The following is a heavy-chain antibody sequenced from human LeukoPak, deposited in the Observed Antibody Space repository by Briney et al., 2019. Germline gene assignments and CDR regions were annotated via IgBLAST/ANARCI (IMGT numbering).Heavy chain of an antibody. V-gene: IGHV3-48*03. CDR1: GFTFSSYE. D-gene: IGHD3-10*01. CDR3: ARPGRGVRGVIIPFDY. CDR2: ISSSGSTI. J-gene: IGHJ4*02. Sequence: GGTLRLSCAASGFTFSSYEMNWVRQAPGKGLEWVSYISSSGSTIYYADSVKGRFTISRDNAKNSLYLQMNSLRAEDTAVYYCARPGRGVRGVIIPFDYWGQGTLVA.